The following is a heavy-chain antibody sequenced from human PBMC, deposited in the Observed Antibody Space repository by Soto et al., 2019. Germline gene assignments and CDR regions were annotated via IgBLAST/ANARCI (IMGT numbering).Heavy chain of an antibody. J-gene: IGHJ5*02. CDR1: GASISSRDYY. D-gene: IGHD2-21*01. Sequence: PSETLSLTCSVSGASISSRDYYWGWIRQTPGKGLEWIGNIDYNGVTYYNPSLKSRVTVSKDTSKNQFSLKVASVTAADTAIYYCGRVIPPFDPWGQGTQVTVSS. CDR3: GRVIPPFDP. CDR2: IDYNGVT. V-gene: IGHV4-39*01.